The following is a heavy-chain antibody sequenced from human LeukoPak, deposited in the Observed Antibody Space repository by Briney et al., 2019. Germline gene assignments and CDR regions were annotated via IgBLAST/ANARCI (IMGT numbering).Heavy chain of an antibody. CDR2: ISATTIYR. D-gene: IGHD5-24*01. J-gene: IGHJ4*02. CDR1: GFTFSSYD. CDR3: ARIGLGRDAYNSFDY. Sequence: GGSLRLSCAAPGFTFSSYDMIWVHQAPGRGLEWVSSISATTIYRFSAGSVRGRYTISRDNAENSLYLQMNDLRREDTAVYYSARIGLGRDAYNSFDYWGQGTLVIVSS. V-gene: IGHV3-21*01.